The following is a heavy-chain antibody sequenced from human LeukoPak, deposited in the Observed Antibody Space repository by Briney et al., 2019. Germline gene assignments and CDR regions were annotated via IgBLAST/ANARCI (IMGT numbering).Heavy chain of an antibody. Sequence: SETLFLTCTVSGGSISSYYWSWIRQPAGKGLEWIGRIYTSGSTNYNPSLKSRVTMSVDTSKNQFSLKLSSVTAADTAVYYCARDFYDFWSSYSNWFDPWGQGTLVTVSS. V-gene: IGHV4-4*07. D-gene: IGHD3-3*01. CDR2: IYTSGST. J-gene: IGHJ5*02. CDR3: ARDFYDFWSSYSNWFDP. CDR1: GGSISSYY.